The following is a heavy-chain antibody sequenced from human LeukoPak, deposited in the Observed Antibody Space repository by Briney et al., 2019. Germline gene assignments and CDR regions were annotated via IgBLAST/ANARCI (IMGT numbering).Heavy chain of an antibody. V-gene: IGHV3-49*04. D-gene: IGHD3-10*01. CDR3: TRMNRGGIRGVMFDP. Sequence: GGSLRPSCKASGFPFGDYDMSWVRQAPGKGLEWVGFIRGRAYGGTTEYATSVKGTFTISRDNSKSIAYLQMNSLKTEDTAVYYCTRMNRGGIRGVMFDPWGQGTLVTVSS. CDR1: GFPFGDYD. J-gene: IGHJ5*02. CDR2: IRGRAYGGTT.